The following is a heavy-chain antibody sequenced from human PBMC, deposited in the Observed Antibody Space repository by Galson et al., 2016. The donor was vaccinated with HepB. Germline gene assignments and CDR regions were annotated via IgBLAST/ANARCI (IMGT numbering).Heavy chain of an antibody. CDR3: AKDMSGYCSTTGRCYLSRLDF. V-gene: IGHV3-9*01. D-gene: IGHD2-15*01. CDR2: ISWNSDVI. J-gene: IGHJ4*02. CDR1: GNTFGDYA. Sequence: SLRLSCAGSGNTFGDYAMHWVRQVPGKGLEWVSGISWNSDVIAYADSVKGRFTISRDNAKNSLSLQMNRLGAEDTALCYCAKDMSGYCSTTGRCYLSRLDFWGQGTLVTVS.